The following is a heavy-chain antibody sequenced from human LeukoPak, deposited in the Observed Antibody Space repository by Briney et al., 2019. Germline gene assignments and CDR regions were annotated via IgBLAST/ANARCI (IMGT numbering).Heavy chain of an antibody. Sequence: PGGSLRLSCAAYGFTFSSYSMNWVRQAPGKGLEWVSYISSSSSAIYYADSVKGRFTISRDNAKNSLYLQMNSLRAEDTAVYYCARVEQLEDYWGQGTLVTVSS. CDR2: ISSSSSAI. D-gene: IGHD6-6*01. CDR1: GFTFSSYS. CDR3: ARVEQLEDY. V-gene: IGHV3-48*01. J-gene: IGHJ4*02.